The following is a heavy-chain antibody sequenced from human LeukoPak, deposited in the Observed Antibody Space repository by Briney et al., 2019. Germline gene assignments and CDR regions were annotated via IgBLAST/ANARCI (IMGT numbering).Heavy chain of an antibody. Sequence: GGSLRLSCAASGFTFSSYSMNWVRQAPGKGLEWVSSISSSSSYIYYADSVKGRFTISRDNAKNSLYLQMNSLRAEDTAVYYCARDLGVWFGPRGEYYFDYWGQGTLVTVSS. V-gene: IGHV3-21*01. CDR2: ISSSSSYI. CDR1: GFTFSSYS. J-gene: IGHJ4*02. CDR3: ARDLGVWFGPRGEYYFDY. D-gene: IGHD3-10*01.